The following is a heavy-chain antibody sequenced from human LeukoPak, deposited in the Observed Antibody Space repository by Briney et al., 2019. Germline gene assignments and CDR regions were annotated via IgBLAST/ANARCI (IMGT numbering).Heavy chain of an antibody. V-gene: IGHV3-21*01. D-gene: IGHD6-19*01. J-gene: IGHJ4*02. Sequence: GGSLRLSCAASGVTFSGYSMNWVRQAPGKGLEWVSAITATSLHIYYADSVKGRFTISRDNAKSSLYLQMTSLRGEDTAVYYCVRGSGWLTEKWGQGTLVTVSS. CDR2: ITATSLHI. CDR1: GVTFSGYS. CDR3: VRGSGWLTEK.